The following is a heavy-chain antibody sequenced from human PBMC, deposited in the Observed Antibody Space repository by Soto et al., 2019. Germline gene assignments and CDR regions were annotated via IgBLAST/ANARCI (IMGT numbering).Heavy chain of an antibody. Sequence: SETLSLTCTISGGSISGSAWSWIRQPPGKGLEWIGFIHHSGSYNSKSSLRSRLTISLDPSSNQFSLSLRSVTAADTATYFCGRIHLRARGWGPWIHYYYDSWGRGAPVTVSS. CDR1: GGSISGSA. CDR3: GRIHLRARGWGPWIHYYYDS. D-gene: IGHD3-16*01. J-gene: IGHJ1*01. CDR2: IHHSGSY. V-gene: IGHV4-59*12.